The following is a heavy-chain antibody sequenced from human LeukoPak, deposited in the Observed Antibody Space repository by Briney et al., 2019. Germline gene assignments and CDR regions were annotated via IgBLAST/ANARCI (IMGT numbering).Heavy chain of an antibody. CDR1: GYTLTELS. V-gene: IGHV1-24*01. CDR2: FDPEDGET. Sequence: ASVKVSCKVSGYTLTELSMHWVRQAPGKGLEWMGGFDPEDGETIYAQKFQGRVTISRNTSISTAYMELSSQRSDDTAIYYCARRKFLGWFDPWGQGTLVTVSS. J-gene: IGHJ5*02. CDR3: ARRKFLGWFDP. D-gene: IGHD7-27*01.